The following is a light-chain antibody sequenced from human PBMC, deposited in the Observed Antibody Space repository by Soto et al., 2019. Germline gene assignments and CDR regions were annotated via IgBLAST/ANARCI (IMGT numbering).Light chain of an antibody. CDR2: YDD. CDR1: SSNIGNNA. J-gene: IGLJ1*01. V-gene: IGLV1-36*01. CDR3: AAWDDSLNGYV. Sequence: QSVLTQPPSVSEAPRQRVPITCSGSSSNIGNNAVNWYQQLPGKAPKLLIYYDDLLPSGVSDRFSGSKSGTSASLAISGLQSEDEADYYCAAWDDSLNGYVFGPGTKVTVL.